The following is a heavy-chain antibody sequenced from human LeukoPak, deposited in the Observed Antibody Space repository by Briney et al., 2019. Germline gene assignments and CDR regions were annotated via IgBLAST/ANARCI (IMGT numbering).Heavy chain of an antibody. CDR1: GFTFSSYS. D-gene: IGHD6-6*01. Sequence: GGSLRLSSAASGFTFSSYSMNWVRQAPGKGLEWVSSISSSSSYIYYADSVKGRFTISRDNAKNSLYLQMNSMRAEDTAVYYCAKTRPEYSSSSPGFDPWGQGTLVTVSS. J-gene: IGHJ5*02. V-gene: IGHV3-21*01. CDR2: ISSSSSYI. CDR3: AKTRPEYSSSSPGFDP.